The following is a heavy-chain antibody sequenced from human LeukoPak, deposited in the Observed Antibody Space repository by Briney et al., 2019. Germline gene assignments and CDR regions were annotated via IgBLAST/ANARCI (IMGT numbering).Heavy chain of an antibody. D-gene: IGHD3-16*02. CDR1: GLTFTFSTSG. J-gene: IGHJ4*02. CDR3: AREGGTIEIGEFDY. CDR2: IQYDGSEK. Sequence: GGSLRLSCAASGLTFTFSTSGIHWVRQAPGKGLEWAAFIQYDGSEKYYADSVKGRCTTPRDNSKNTVYLQMNSLTGEDTAIYYCAREGGTIEIGEFDYWGQGTLVTVSS. V-gene: IGHV3-30*02.